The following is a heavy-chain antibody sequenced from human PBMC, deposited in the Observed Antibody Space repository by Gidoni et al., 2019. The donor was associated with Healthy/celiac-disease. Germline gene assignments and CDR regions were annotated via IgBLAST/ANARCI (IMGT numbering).Heavy chain of an antibody. CDR3: ARDQGYYYGMDV. V-gene: IGHV3-48*01. CDR1: GFTFSSYS. J-gene: IGHJ6*04. Sequence: EVQLVESGGGLVQPGGSRRLSCAAPGFTFSSYSMNWVRQAPGKGLEWVSYISSSSSTIYYADSVKGRFTISRDNAKNSLYLQMNSLRAEDTAVYYCARDQGYYYGMDVWGKGTTVTVSS. CDR2: ISSSSSTI.